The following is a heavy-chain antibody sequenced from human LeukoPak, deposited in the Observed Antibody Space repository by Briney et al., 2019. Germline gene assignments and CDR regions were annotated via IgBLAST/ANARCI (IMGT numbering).Heavy chain of an antibody. Sequence: GGSLRLSCAASGVTLSSYEMNWVRQAPGEGLGWVSYISSGSTIYDADSVKGRFTISRDNAKNSLYLQMNSLRAEDTAVYYCARESIAVAGAPFDYWGQGTLVTVSS. CDR3: ARESIAVAGAPFDY. J-gene: IGHJ4*02. V-gene: IGHV3-48*03. CDR1: GVTLSSYE. D-gene: IGHD6-19*01. CDR2: ISSGSTI.